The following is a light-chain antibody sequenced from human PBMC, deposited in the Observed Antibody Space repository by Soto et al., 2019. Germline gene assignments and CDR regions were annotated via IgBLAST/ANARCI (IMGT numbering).Light chain of an antibody. Sequence: QSALTQPRSVSGSLGQSVTISCTGTSSDVGTYNYVSWYQQHPGKAPKVMIYDVSERPSGVPDRFSGSKSGNTASLTISGLQAEDEADYYCCSYAGSGRYVLGTGTKVTVL. CDR2: DVS. CDR3: CSYAGSGRYV. J-gene: IGLJ1*01. V-gene: IGLV2-11*01. CDR1: SSDVGTYNY.